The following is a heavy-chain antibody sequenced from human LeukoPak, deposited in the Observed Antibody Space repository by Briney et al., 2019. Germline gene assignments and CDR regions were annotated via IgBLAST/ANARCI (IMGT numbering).Heavy chain of an antibody. Sequence: SQTLSLTCAVSGGSISSGGYSWSWIRQPPGKGLEWIGYIYHSGSTYYNPTLKSRVTISVDRSKNQFSLKLSPVTAADTAVYYCAREVLGAFDIWGQGTMVTVSS. D-gene: IGHD2-15*01. CDR1: GGSISSGGYS. V-gene: IGHV4-30-2*01. CDR3: AREVLGAFDI. J-gene: IGHJ3*02. CDR2: IYHSGST.